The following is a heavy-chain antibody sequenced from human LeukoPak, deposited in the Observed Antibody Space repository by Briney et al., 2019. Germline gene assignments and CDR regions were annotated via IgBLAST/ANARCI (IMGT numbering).Heavy chain of an antibody. D-gene: IGHD2-15*01. J-gene: IGHJ4*02. V-gene: IGHV3-74*01. Sequence: GGFLRLSCAASGFTVRNNHMSWVRQAPGKGLVWVSRINTDGSTINYADSVKGRFTISRDNAKDTVYLQMNSLRAEDTAVYYCSRGLGSREDYWGQGTLVTVSS. CDR3: SRGLGSREDY. CDR1: GFTVRNNH. CDR2: INTDGSTI.